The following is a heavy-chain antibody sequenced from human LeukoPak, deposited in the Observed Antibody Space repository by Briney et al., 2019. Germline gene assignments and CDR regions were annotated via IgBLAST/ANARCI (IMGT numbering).Heavy chain of an antibody. Sequence: PSQTLSLTCTVSGGSISSGDYYWSWIRQPPGKGLEWIGYIYYSGSTYYNPSLKSRVTISVDTSKNQFSLKLSSVTAADTAVYYCASQYYYDSSGYYAVNWFDPWGQGTLVTVSS. V-gene: IGHV4-30-4*01. CDR2: IYYSGST. CDR1: GGSISSGDYY. D-gene: IGHD3-22*01. J-gene: IGHJ5*02. CDR3: ASQYYYDSSGYYAVNWFDP.